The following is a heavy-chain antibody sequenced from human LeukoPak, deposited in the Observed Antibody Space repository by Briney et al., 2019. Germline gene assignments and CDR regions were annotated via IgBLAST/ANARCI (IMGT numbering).Heavy chain of an antibody. CDR3: ARGRGITSYARFDP. V-gene: IGHV4-31*03. Sequence: PSETLSLTCTVSGGSISSGGYDWSWIRQHPGKGLEWIGYIYYSGSTYYNPSLKSRVTISVDTSKNQFSLKLSSVTAADTAVYYCARGRGITSYARFDPWGQGTLVTVSS. D-gene: IGHD3-16*01. CDR1: GGSISSGGYD. J-gene: IGHJ5*02. CDR2: IYYSGST.